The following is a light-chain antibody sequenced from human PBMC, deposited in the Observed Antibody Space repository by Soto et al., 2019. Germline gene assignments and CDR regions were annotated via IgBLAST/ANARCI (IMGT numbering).Light chain of an antibody. J-gene: IGLJ1*01. CDR3: CSYAGSSTYV. V-gene: IGLV2-23*02. Sequence: SVLTQPASVSGSPGQSITISCSGTSSDVGSYILVYWYQQHPGKAPKLMIYEVSKRTSGVSNRFSGAKSVNTASLTISGLQAEDEADYYCCSYAGSSTYVFGTGTKLAVL. CDR1: SSDVGSYIL. CDR2: EVS.